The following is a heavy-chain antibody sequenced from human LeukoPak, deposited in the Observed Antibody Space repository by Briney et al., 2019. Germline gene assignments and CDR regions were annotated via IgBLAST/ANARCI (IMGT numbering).Heavy chain of an antibody. CDR1: GGSISSYF. CDR2: ILYSGSS. V-gene: IGHV4-59*08. Sequence: SETLSLTCTVSGGSISSYFWSGIRQPPGKALEGIGYILYSGSSNYNPSLKSRVTISVDTSKNQFSLKLSSMTAADTAVYYCARANWGSKYFDLWGRGTLLTVSS. J-gene: IGHJ2*01. D-gene: IGHD7-27*01. CDR3: ARANWGSKYFDL.